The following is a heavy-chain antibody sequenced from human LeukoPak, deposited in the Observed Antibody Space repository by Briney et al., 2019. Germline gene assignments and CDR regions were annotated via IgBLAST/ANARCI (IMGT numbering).Heavy chain of an antibody. CDR3: ARERRGDYGDYGYFDY. J-gene: IGHJ4*02. V-gene: IGHV3-30-3*01. CDR2: ISYDGSNK. D-gene: IGHD4-17*01. Sequence: GGSLRLSCAASGFTFSSYAMHWVRQAPGKGLEWVAVISYDGSNKYYADSVKGRFTISRDNSKNTLYLQMNSLGAEDTAVYYCARERRGDYGDYGYFDYWGQGTLVTVSS. CDR1: GFTFSSYA.